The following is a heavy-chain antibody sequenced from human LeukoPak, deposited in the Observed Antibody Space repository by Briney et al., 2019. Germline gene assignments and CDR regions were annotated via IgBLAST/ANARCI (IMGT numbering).Heavy chain of an antibody. CDR2: IYHSGST. CDR1: GYSISSGYY. Sequence: PSETLSLTCAVSGYSISSGYYRGWIRQPPGKGLEWVGSIYHSGSTYYNPSLKSRVTISVDTSKNQFSLKLSSVTAADTAVYYCARHTPMTTVTSWFDPWGQGTLVTVSS. V-gene: IGHV4-38-2*01. CDR3: ARHTPMTTVTSWFDP. D-gene: IGHD4-17*01. J-gene: IGHJ5*02.